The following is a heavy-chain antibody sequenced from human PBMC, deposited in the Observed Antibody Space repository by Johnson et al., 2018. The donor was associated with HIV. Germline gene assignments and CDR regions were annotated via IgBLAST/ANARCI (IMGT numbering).Heavy chain of an antibody. Sequence: QMQLVESGGGVVQPGRSLRLSCAASRFTFSSYALHWVRQAPGKGLEWVAIISYDGSNKYYADSVRGRFTISRDNSKNTLYVQMNSLRAEDTAVYYCAKDQVPYYYGSGTLSIWGQGTMVTVSS. V-gene: IGHV3-30*14. J-gene: IGHJ3*02. CDR1: RFTFSSYA. CDR3: AKDQVPYYYGSGTLSI. D-gene: IGHD3-10*01. CDR2: ISYDGSNK.